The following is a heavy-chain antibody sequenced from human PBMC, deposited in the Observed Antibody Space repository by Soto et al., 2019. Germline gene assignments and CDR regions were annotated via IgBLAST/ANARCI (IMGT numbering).Heavy chain of an antibody. J-gene: IGHJ5*02. CDR3: AREYSNGWFDP. V-gene: IGHV4-31*03. CDR2: IYYSGST. D-gene: IGHD4-4*01. CDR1: GGSISSGGYY. Sequence: PSETLSLTCTVSGGSISSGGYYWSWIRQHPGKGLEWIGYIYYSGSTYYNPSLKSRVTISVGTSKNQFSLKLSSVTAADTAVYYCAREYSNGWFDPWGQGTLVTVSS.